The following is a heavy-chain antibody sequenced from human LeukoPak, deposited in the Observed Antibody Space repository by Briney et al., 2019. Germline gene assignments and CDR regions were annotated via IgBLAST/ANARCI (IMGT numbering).Heavy chain of an antibody. V-gene: IGHV3-21*01. CDR2: ISSSSYI. CDR3: AELGITMIGGV. Sequence: GGSLRLSCAASAFTFSSYTMNWVRQAPGKGLEWVSSISSSSYIYHADSVKGRFTISRDNAKNSLYLQMNSLRAEDTAVYYCAELGITMIGGVWGKGTTVTISS. J-gene: IGHJ6*04. D-gene: IGHD3-10*02. CDR1: AFTFSSYT.